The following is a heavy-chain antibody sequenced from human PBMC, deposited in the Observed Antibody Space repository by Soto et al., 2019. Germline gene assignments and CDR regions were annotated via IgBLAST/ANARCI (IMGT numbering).Heavy chain of an antibody. V-gene: IGHV4-4*02. CDR3: ARQGGWYMDY. CDR2: IHQRGTT. CDR1: AASISSTTW. Sequence: QVQLQESGPGLVKPAGTLSLTCDVSAASISSTTWWSWVRQPPGGGLEWIGEIHQRGTTNYNPSLESRVTISIEKSKNQFSLKVTSVTAADTAVYYCARQGGWYMDYWGQGTLVTVSS. J-gene: IGHJ4*02. D-gene: IGHD6-19*01.